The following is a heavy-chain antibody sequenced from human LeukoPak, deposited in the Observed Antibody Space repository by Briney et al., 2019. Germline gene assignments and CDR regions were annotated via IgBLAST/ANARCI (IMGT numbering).Heavy chain of an antibody. J-gene: IGHJ4*01. Sequence: SQTLSLTCAVSGGSISSGGYSWSWIRQPPGKGLEWIGYIYHSGSTYYNPSLKSRVTISVDRSKNQFSLKLSSVTAADTAVYYCARAAYDSGSYIVNHDYWAKEPWSPSPQ. CDR1: GGSISSGGYS. V-gene: IGHV4-30-2*01. D-gene: IGHD3-22*01. CDR2: IYHSGST. CDR3: ARAAYDSGSYIVNHDY.